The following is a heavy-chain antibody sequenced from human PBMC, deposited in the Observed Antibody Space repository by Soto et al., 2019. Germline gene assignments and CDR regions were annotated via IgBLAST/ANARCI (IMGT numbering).Heavy chain of an antibody. J-gene: IGHJ4*02. Sequence: GGSLRLSCAASGFTFSSYGIHWGRQAPGKGLEWVAVIWYDGSNKYYADSVKGRFTISRDNSKNTLYLQMNSLRAEDTAVYYCARDAAGGTGEYYFDYWGQGTLVTVSS. CDR2: IWYDGSNK. CDR1: GFTFSSYG. D-gene: IGHD2-15*01. V-gene: IGHV3-33*01. CDR3: ARDAAGGTGEYYFDY.